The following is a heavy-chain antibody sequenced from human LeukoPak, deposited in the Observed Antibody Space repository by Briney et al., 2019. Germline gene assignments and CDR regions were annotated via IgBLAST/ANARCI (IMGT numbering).Heavy chain of an antibody. CDR3: AKGSSSSSFEHY. CDR2: IWYGGSNK. Sequence: GGSLRLSCAASGFTFSSYGMHWVRQAPGKGLEWVAVIWYGGSNKYYADSVKGRFTISRDNSKNTLYLQMNSLRAEDTAVYYCAKGSSSSSFEHYWGQGTLVTVSS. CDR1: GFTFSSYG. D-gene: IGHD6-6*01. J-gene: IGHJ4*02. V-gene: IGHV3-30*02.